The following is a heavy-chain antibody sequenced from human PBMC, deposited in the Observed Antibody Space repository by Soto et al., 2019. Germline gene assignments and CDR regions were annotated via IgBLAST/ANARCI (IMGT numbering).Heavy chain of an antibody. CDR3: AHIVVAGLGYYFDY. Sequence: QITLKESGPTLVKPTQTLTLTCTFSGFSLSSTRMAVGWIRQPPGKALEWLALIYWDDDKRYSPFLKRRLTSPKDTSKNQVVLTMSTLDPVDTARYYCAHIVVAGLGYYFDYWGQGTLVTVSS. CDR1: GFSLSSTRMA. D-gene: IGHD6-19*01. V-gene: IGHV2-5*02. CDR2: IYWDDDK. J-gene: IGHJ4*02.